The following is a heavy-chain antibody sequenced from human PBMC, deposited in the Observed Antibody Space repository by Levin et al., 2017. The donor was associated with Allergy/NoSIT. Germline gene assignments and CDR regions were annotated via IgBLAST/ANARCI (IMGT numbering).Heavy chain of an antibody. Sequence: GSLRLSCTVSGGSVSSGSYYWSWIRQPPGKGLEWIGYIYYSGSTNYNPSLKSRVTISVDTSKNQFSLKLSSVTAADTAVYYCARRSYCSSTSCPGGLYYYGMDVWGQGTTVTVSS. CDR3: ARRSYCSSTSCPGGLYYYGMDV. CDR2: IYYSGST. CDR1: GGSVSSGSYY. D-gene: IGHD2-2*01. J-gene: IGHJ6*02. V-gene: IGHV4-61*01.